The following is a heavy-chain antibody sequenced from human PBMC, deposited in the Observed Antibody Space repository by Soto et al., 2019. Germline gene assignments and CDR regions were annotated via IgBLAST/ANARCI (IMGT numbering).Heavy chain of an antibody. V-gene: IGHV3-9*01. J-gene: IGHJ6*02. CDR3: AKDFNSGYGGGGGYYYYGMDV. Sequence: PGGSLRLSCAASGFTFDDYAMHWVRQAPGKGLEWVSGISWNSGSIGYADSVKGRFTISRDNAKNSLYLQMNSLRAEDTALYYCAKDFNSGYGGGGGYYYYGMDVWGQRTTVTVSS. D-gene: IGHD5-12*01. CDR1: GFTFDDYA. CDR2: ISWNSGSI.